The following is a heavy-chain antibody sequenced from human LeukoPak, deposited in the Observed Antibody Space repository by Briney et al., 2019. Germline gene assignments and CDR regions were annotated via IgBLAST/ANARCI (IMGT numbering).Heavy chain of an antibody. V-gene: IGHV4-31*03. D-gene: IGHD1-7*01. CDR3: ARDGTTNAFDI. CDR1: GGSICGGDYL. CDR2: IYSSGTT. Sequence: SQTLSLTCTVSGGSICGGDYLWSSIRQHPGRGGGWIAYIYSSGTTYNNPCRKSRPTITVNTTNNQVALTLSSVTAADTAVYYCARDGTTNAFDIWGQGTMVTVSS. J-gene: IGHJ3*02.